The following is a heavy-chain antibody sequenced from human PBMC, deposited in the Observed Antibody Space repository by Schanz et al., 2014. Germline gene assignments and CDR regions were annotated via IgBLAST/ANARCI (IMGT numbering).Heavy chain of an antibody. Sequence: VQLVESGGGLVKPGGSLRLSCAGSGFSFSDYGMHWVRQAPGRGLEWVAVISYHGSERYYADSVKGRFTISRDNSKNTLYLQMNSLRAEDTAVYYCARDRQQLVGRIGYYYGMDVWGQGTTVTVSS. D-gene: IGHD6-13*01. V-gene: IGHV3-30*03. CDR3: ARDRQQLVGRIGYYYGMDV. CDR1: GFSFSDYG. CDR2: ISYHGSER. J-gene: IGHJ6*02.